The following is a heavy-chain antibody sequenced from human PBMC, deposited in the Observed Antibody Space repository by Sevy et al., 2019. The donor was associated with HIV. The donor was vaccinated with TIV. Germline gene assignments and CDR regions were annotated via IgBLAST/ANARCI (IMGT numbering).Heavy chain of an antibody. CDR3: ARRNDFHI. CDR1: GGSINSDH. Sequence: SETLSLTCTVSGGSINSDHWNWIRQPPGKGLEWIGYVYYTGGTNYNPSLKNRVTISVDRTKNQFSLKLTSVTAADTAVYYCARRNDFHIWSQGTMVTVSS. V-gene: IGHV4-59*08. J-gene: IGHJ3*02. CDR2: VYYTGGT.